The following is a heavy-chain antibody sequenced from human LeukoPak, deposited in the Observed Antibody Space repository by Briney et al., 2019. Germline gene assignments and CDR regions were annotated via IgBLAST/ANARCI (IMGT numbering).Heavy chain of an antibody. J-gene: IGHJ4*02. CDR1: GFTFSSYG. CDR3: ARTHDYGADNFDY. D-gene: IGHD4-17*01. V-gene: IGHV3-33*01. CDR2: IWYDGSNK. Sequence: GRSLRLSCAASGFTFSSYGMHWVRQAPGKGLEWVAVIWYDGSNKYYADSVKGRFTISRDNSKNTLYLQMNSLRAEDTAVYYSARTHDYGADNFDYWGQGTLVTVSS.